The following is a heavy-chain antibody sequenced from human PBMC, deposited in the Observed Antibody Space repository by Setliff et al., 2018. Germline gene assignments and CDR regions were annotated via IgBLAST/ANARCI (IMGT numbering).Heavy chain of an antibody. CDR3: ARERYFDWFFED. CDR1: GGSISSYY. CDR2: IHASGSP. V-gene: IGHV4-4*07. D-gene: IGHD3-9*01. J-gene: IGHJ4*01. Sequence: SETLSLTCTVSGGSISSYYWSWIRQPAGKKLEWIGRIHASGSPDYNPSFKSRVTISRDTSTNQFSLKLGSVTAADTAVYYCARERYFDWFFEDWGHGTLVTV.